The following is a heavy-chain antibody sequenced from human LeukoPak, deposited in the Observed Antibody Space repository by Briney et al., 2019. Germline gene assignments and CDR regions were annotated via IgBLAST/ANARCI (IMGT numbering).Heavy chain of an antibody. D-gene: IGHD6-13*01. V-gene: IGHV5-51*01. CDR2: IYPDDSDT. CDR3: ARLAGVTYYFYAMDV. J-gene: IGHJ6*02. Sequence: GESLKISCQGSGYNFANYWIGWVRQMAGKGLEWMGIIYPDDSDTRYSPSFQGQVTISADKSISTVYLQWNSLKASDSAMYYCARLAGVTYYFYAMDVWGQGTTVTVSS. CDR1: GYNFANYW.